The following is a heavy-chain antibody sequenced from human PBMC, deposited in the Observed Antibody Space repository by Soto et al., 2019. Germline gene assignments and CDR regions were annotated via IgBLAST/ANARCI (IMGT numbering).Heavy chain of an antibody. D-gene: IGHD2-15*01. Sequence: SETLSLTCTVSGGSISSGDYYWSWIRQPPGKGLEWIGYIYYSGSTYYNPSLKSRVTISVDTSKNQFSLKLSSVTAADTAVYYCARDQPGYCSGGSCLLRTNWFDPRAQGTLVTVSS. CDR2: IYYSGST. CDR1: GGSISSGDYY. J-gene: IGHJ5*02. CDR3: ARDQPGYCSGGSCLLRTNWFDP. V-gene: IGHV4-30-4*01.